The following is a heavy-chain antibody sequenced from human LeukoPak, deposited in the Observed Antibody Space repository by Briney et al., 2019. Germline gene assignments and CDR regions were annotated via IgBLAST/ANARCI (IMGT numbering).Heavy chain of an antibody. V-gene: IGHV4-31*03. CDR1: GGSINSGDYF. CDR2: IYYSEST. D-gene: IGHD2-21*02. J-gene: IGHJ6*02. CDR3: ARVHHERLRLDV. Sequence: SQTLSLTCTVPGGSINSGDYFWSWIRQHPGKGLEWIGYIYYSESTHYNPSLKTRITISVDTSKNEFSLTLSSVTAADTAVYYCARVHHERLRLDVWGQGTTVTVSS.